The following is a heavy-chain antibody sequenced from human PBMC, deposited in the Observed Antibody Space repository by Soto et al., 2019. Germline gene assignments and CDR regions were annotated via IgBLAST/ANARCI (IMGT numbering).Heavy chain of an antibody. CDR1: GGTFSSYT. CDR3: ARDRNSLGYSSGWDLFDY. D-gene: IGHD6-19*01. V-gene: IGHV1-69*04. J-gene: IGHJ4*02. CDR2: IIPILGIA. Sequence: GPSVKVSCKASGGTFSSYTISWVRQAPGQGLEWMGRIIPILGIANYAQKFQGRVTITADKSTSTAYMELSSLRSEDTAVYYCARDRNSLGYSSGWDLFDYWGQGTLVTVSS.